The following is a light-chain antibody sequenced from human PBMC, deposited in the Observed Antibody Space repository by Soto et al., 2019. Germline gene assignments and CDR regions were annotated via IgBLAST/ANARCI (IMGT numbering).Light chain of an antibody. CDR3: SSYAVSSVV. CDR1: NSDVGGYNY. CDR2: EVI. V-gene: IGLV2-8*01. J-gene: IGLJ2*01. Sequence: ALTQPPSASGSPGQSVTISCTGTNSDVGGYNYVSWYQQHPGKAPKLMIYEVIKRPSGVPDRFSGSKSGKTASLTVSGLQAEDEADYYCSSYAVSSVVFGGGTKLTVL.